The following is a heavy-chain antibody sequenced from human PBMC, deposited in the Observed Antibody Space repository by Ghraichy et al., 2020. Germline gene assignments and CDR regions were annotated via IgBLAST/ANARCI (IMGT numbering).Heavy chain of an antibody. Sequence: GESLNISCAASGFTFSSYWMSWVRQAPGKGLEWVANIKQDGREKYYVDSVKGRFTISRDNAKNSLYLQMNSLRAEDTAVYYCARDQRLRAYYYYYMDVWGKGTTVTVSS. CDR2: IKQDGREK. D-gene: IGHD4-17*01. CDR3: ARDQRLRAYYYYYMDV. CDR1: GFTFSSYW. V-gene: IGHV3-7*03. J-gene: IGHJ6*03.